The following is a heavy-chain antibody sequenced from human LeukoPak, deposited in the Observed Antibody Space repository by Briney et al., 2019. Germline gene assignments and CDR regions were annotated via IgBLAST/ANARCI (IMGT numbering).Heavy chain of an antibody. CDR2: IIPILGIA. CDR1: GGTFSSYA. D-gene: IGHD2/OR15-2a*01. Sequence: SVKVSCEASGGTFSSYAISWVRQAPGQGLEWMGRIIPILGIANYAQKFQGRVTITADKSTSTAYMELSSLRSEDTAVYYCARTNIPGTVYYYYMDVWGKGTTVTVSS. CDR3: ARTNIPGTVYYYYMDV. J-gene: IGHJ6*03. V-gene: IGHV1-69*04.